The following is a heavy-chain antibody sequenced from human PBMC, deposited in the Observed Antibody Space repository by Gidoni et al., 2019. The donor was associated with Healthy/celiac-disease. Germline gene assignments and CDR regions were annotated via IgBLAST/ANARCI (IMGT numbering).Heavy chain of an antibody. J-gene: IGHJ3*02. V-gene: IGHV1-69*01. Sequence: QVQLVQSGAEVKKPGSSVKFSCMASGGPFSTYAISRVRQAPGQGLEWMGGIIPIFGTANDAQKVQGRVAITADESTSTAYMGLSSLRSEDTAVYYCARDRSKWLSTPNSDAFDIWGQGTMVTVSS. CDR1: GGPFSTYA. CDR3: ARDRSKWLSTPNSDAFDI. D-gene: IGHD3-22*01. CDR2: IIPIFGTA.